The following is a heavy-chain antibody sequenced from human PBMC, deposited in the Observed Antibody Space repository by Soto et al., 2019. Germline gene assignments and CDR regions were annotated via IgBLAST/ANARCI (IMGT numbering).Heavy chain of an antibody. J-gene: IGHJ4*02. CDR3: AKDDLELQSFDY. CDR1: GFTFSSYG. Sequence: ESGGGVVQPGRSLRLSCAASGFTFSSYGMHWVRQAPGKGLEWVAVISYDGSNKYYADSVKGRFTISRDNSKNTLYLQMNSLRAEDTAVYYCAKDDLELQSFDYWGQGTLVTVSS. V-gene: IGHV3-30*18. D-gene: IGHD1-7*01. CDR2: ISYDGSNK.